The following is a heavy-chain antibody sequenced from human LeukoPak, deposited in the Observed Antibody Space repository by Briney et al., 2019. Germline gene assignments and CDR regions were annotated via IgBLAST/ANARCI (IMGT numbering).Heavy chain of an antibody. J-gene: IGHJ4*02. V-gene: IGHV3-33*01. CDR3: ARDRYSSGWPDY. CDR1: GFTFSSYG. Sequence: GGSLRLSCATSGFTFSSYGMHWVRQAPGKGLEWVAVIWYDGSNKYYADSVKGRFTISRDNSKNTLYLQMNSLRAEDTAVYYCARDRYSSGWPDYWGQGTLVTVSS. D-gene: IGHD6-19*01. CDR2: IWYDGSNK.